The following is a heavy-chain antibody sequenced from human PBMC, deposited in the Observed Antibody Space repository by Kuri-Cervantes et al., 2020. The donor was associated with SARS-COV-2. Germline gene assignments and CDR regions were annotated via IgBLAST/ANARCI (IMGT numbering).Heavy chain of an antibody. Sequence: GGSLRFSCAASAFTFSSHWMSWVRQAPGKGLEWVANIKQDGSEKYYVDSVKGRFTISRDNAKNSLYLQMNSLRAEDTAIYYCASSGNWNDDFDYWGQGTLVTVSS. J-gene: IGHJ4*02. D-gene: IGHD1-1*01. CDR2: IKQDGSEK. CDR3: ASSGNWNDDFDY. V-gene: IGHV3-7*01. CDR1: AFTFSSHW.